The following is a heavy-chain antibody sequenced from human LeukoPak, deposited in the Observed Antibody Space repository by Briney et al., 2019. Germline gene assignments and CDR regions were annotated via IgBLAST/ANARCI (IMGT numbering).Heavy chain of an antibody. CDR3: ARSGQQLEFDY. V-gene: IGHV3-7*01. D-gene: IGHD6-13*01. Sequence: GGSLRLSRVASGFPFSSYWMTWVRQAPGKGLEWVANIKQDGSKKSYVDSVKGRFTISRDNAKNSLYLQMNSLRAEDTAVYYCARSGQQLEFDYWGQGTLVTVSS. J-gene: IGHJ4*02. CDR1: GFPFSSYW. CDR2: IKQDGSKK.